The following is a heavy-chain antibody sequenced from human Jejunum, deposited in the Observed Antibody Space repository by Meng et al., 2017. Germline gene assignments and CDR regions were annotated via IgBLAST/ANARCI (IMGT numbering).Heavy chain of an antibody. CDR1: GFSLTTSGEG. CDR3: AHREGIVGDPFDY. Sequence: ITTEEVGPTLVKHPQTLTLTCSFSGFSLTTSGEGVGLIRQSPGKALEWLALIYWDDAKRYNPSLKSRVTITKDTSKNQVIFTLTNMDPVDTATYYCAHREGIVGDPFDYWGQGSLVTVSS. V-gene: IGHV2-5*02. J-gene: IGHJ4*02. CDR2: IYWDDAK. D-gene: IGHD3-16*02.